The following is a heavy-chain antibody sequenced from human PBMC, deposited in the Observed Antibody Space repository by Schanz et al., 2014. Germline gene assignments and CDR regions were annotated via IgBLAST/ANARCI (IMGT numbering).Heavy chain of an antibody. V-gene: IGHV4-31*03. J-gene: IGHJ3*02. CDR3: ARDRGHGDLPGDI. D-gene: IGHD4-17*01. CDR2: INQSGTT. CDR1: GGSVSSGGDY. Sequence: QVQLQESGPGLVKPSQTLSLTCTVSGGSVSSGGDYWSWIRQPPGKGLEWIGEINQSGTTNYNPSLKSRVTISVDTSKNQFSLNLSSATAADTAVYYCARDRGHGDLPGDIWGQGTMVTVSS.